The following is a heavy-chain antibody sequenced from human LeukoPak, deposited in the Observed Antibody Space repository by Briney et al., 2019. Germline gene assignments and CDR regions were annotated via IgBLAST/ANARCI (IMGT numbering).Heavy chain of an antibody. CDR2: INPSGGST. CDR1: GYTFTSYH. J-gene: IGHJ3*02. V-gene: IGHV1-46*01. Sequence: ASVKVSCKASGYTFTSYHMHWVRQAPGQGLEWMGIINPSGGSTSYAQKFQGRVTMTRDTSTSTVYMELSSLRSEDTAVYYCARAPATHDAFDIWGQGTMVTVSS. CDR3: ARAPATHDAFDI.